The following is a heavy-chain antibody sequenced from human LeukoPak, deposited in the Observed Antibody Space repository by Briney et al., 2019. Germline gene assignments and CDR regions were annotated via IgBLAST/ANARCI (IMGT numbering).Heavy chain of an antibody. Sequence: GGSLRLSCSASGFTFSSYAMHWVRQAPGKGLEYVSAISSNGGSTYYADSVKGRFTISRDNSKNTLYLQMDNLRPEDTAVYYCSTDGTPKFEYWGQGTLVTVSS. V-gene: IGHV3-64*04. CDR1: GFTFSSYA. CDR2: ISSNGGST. D-gene: IGHD1-26*01. CDR3: STDGTPKFEY. J-gene: IGHJ4*02.